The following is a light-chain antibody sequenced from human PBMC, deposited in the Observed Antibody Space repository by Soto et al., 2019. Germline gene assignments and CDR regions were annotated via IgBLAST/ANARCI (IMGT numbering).Light chain of an antibody. CDR2: DVS. J-gene: IGLJ2*01. CDR3: SSYTSSSTNVV. CDR1: SSDVGGYNY. Sequence: QSALTQPASVSGSPGQSITISCTGTSSDVGGYNYVSWYQQHPGKAPKLMIYDVSNRPSGVSNRFSGSKSGNTASLTNSGLQAEDEADYYCSSYTSSSTNVVFGGGTKLTVL. V-gene: IGLV2-14*01.